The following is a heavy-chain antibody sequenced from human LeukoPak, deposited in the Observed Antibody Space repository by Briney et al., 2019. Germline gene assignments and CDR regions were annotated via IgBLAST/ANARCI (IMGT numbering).Heavy chain of an antibody. Sequence: MPSETLSLTCAVYGGSFSGYYWSWIRQPPGKGLEWIGEINHSGSTNYNPSLKSRVTISVDTSKNQFSLKLSSVTAADTAVYYCARDPAAAGGFDPWGQGTLVTVSS. J-gene: IGHJ5*02. D-gene: IGHD6-13*01. CDR1: GGSFSGYY. CDR2: INHSGST. V-gene: IGHV4-34*01. CDR3: ARDPAAAGGFDP.